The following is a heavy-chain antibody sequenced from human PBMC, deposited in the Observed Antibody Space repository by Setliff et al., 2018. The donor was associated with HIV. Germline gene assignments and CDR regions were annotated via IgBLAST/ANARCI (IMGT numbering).Heavy chain of an antibody. V-gene: IGHV3-48*04. CDR3: ARERLRLGECLDY. Sequence: GGSLRLSCAASGFIFSSYSMNWVRQAPGKGLEWVSYISGSETTIHYADSVKGRFTISRDNAKNSLPLQMNSLRTEDTAVYYCARERLRLGECLDYWGQGTLVTVSS. CDR1: GFIFSSYS. D-gene: IGHD3-16*01. CDR2: ISGSETTI. J-gene: IGHJ4*02.